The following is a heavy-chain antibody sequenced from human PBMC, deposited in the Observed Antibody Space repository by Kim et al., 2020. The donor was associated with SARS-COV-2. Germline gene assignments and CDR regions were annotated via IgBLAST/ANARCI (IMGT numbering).Heavy chain of an antibody. V-gene: IGHV3-33*01. J-gene: IGHJ4*02. D-gene: IGHD3-22*01. CDR1: GFTFSSYG. CDR2: IWYDGSNK. CDR3: ARDNGGGSYYYDSSGLDY. Sequence: GGSLRLSCAASGFTFSSYGMHWVRQAPGKGLEWVAVIWYDGSNKYYADSVKGRFTISRDNSKNTLYLQMNSLRAEDTAVYYCARDNGGGSYYYDSSGLDYWGQGTLVTVSS.